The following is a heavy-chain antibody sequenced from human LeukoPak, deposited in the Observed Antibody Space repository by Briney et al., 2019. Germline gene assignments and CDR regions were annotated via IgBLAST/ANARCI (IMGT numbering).Heavy chain of an antibody. CDR2: IRYDGSNK. CDR3: AKDSYGDYSHFDY. V-gene: IGHV3-30*02. CDR1: GFTFSSYG. D-gene: IGHD4-17*01. J-gene: IGHJ4*02. Sequence: GGSLRLSCAASGFTFSSYGMHWVRQAPGKGLEWVAFIRYDGSNKYYADSVKGRFTISRDNSKNTLCLQMNSLRAEDTAVYYCAKDSYGDYSHFDYWGQGTLVTVSS.